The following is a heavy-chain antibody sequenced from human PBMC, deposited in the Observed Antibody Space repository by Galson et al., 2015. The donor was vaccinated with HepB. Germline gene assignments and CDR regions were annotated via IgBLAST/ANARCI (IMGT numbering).Heavy chain of an antibody. CDR3: ARHCVLGNVGQQLVRDWFDP. CDR1: GGSISSTSYY. CDR2: IYYSGST. Sequence: ETLSLTCTVSGGSISSTSYYWGWIRQPPGKGLEWIGSIYYSGSTYYNPSLKSRVTISVDTSKNQFSLNLSSVTAADTAVYYCARHCVLGNVGQQLVRDWFDPWGQGTLVTVSS. D-gene: IGHD6-13*01. J-gene: IGHJ5*02. V-gene: IGHV4-39*01.